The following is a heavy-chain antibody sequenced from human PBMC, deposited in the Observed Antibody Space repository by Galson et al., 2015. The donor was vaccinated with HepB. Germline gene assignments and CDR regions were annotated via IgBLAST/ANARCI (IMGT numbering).Heavy chain of an antibody. V-gene: IGHV3-66*01. D-gene: IGHD3-10*01. CDR2: IFSLDST. J-gene: IGHJ3*02. CDR1: GFDVHRHY. CDR3: ATESTGTEDAFDI. Sequence: SLRLSCAASGFDVHRHYMHWVRQAPGKGLEWVSVIFSLDSTYYADSVKGRFTISRDDSNKMIHPQMSRLRLEDTAIYYCATESTGTEDAFDIWGQGTMVTVSS.